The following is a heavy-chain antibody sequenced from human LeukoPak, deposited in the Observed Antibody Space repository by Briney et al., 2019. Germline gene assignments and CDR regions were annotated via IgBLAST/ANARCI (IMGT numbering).Heavy chain of an antibody. CDR2: ISSDGSST. Sequence: PGGSLRLSCAASGFTFSSYWMHWVRQTAGKGLVWVSRISSDGSSTDYADSVKGRFTISRDNAKNTLYLQMNSRRAEDTAVYYCSKGMIRGLGDYWGQGALVTVSS. CDR1: GFTFSSYW. J-gene: IGHJ4*02. V-gene: IGHV3-74*01. CDR3: SKGMIRGLGDY. D-gene: IGHD3-10*01.